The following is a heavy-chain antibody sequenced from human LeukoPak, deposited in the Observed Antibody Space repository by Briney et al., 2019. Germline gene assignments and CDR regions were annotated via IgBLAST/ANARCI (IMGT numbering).Heavy chain of an antibody. CDR1: GGSITNYY. Sequence: SETLSLTCSVSGGSITNYYWSWIRQSPGKGLEWIGFIYNTGRTNYNPSLQGRVTISVDTSKNQFSLKLSSVTAADTAVYYCAKSGNYAPTIFDYWGQGTLVTVSS. CDR3: AKSGNYAPTIFDY. V-gene: IGHV4-59*08. J-gene: IGHJ4*02. D-gene: IGHD1-26*01. CDR2: IYNTGRT.